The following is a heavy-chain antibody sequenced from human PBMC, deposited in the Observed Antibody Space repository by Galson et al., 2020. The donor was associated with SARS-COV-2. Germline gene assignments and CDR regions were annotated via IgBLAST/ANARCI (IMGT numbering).Heavy chain of an antibody. Sequence: TLSLTCTVSGGSISSYYWSWIRQPPGKGLEWIGYIYYSGSTNYNPSLKSRVTISVDTSKNQFSLKLSSVTAADTAVYYCAREDSSGFHNWFDPWGQGTLVTVSS. CDR1: GGSISSYY. D-gene: IGHD6-19*01. CDR2: IYYSGST. CDR3: AREDSSGFHNWFDP. V-gene: IGHV4-59*13. J-gene: IGHJ5*02.